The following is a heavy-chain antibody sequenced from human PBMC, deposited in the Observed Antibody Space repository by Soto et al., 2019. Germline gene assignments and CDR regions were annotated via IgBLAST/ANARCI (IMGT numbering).Heavy chain of an antibody. J-gene: IGHJ6*02. D-gene: IGHD3-3*01. CDR1: GFTFGDYA. CDR2: IRSKAYGGTT. CDR3: TRDALAPGDFWSGYYPYYYYGMEV. Sequence: PGGSLRLSCTASGFTFGDYAMSWFRQAPGKGLEWVGFIRSKAYGGTTEYAASVKGRFTISRDDSKSIAYLQMNSLKTEDTAVYYCTRDALAPGDFWSGYYPYYYYGMEVWGQGTTVTVSS. V-gene: IGHV3-49*03.